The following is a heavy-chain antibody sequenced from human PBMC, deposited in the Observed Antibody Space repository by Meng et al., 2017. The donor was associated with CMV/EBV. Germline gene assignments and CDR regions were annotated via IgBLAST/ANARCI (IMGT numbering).Heavy chain of an antibody. V-gene: IGHV1-69*06. CDR2: IIPIFGTA. D-gene: IGHD3-22*01. CDR1: GGTFSSYA. J-gene: IGHJ4*02. CDR3: ASAPTYNYYDSSGYFGY. Sequence: QVQLVQSGAEVKKPGSSVKVSCTPSGGTFSSYAISWVRQAPGQGLEWMGGIIPIFGTANYAQKFQGRVTITADKSTSIAYMELSSLRSEDTAVYYCASAPTYNYYDSSGYFGYWGQGTLVTVSS.